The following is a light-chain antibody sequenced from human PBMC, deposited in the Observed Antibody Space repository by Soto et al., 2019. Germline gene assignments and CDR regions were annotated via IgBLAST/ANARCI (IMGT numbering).Light chain of an antibody. CDR2: DVS. Sequence: QSALTQPASVSGSLGQSISISCTEASSDLTYNSVSWYQHHPHKAPKLIIYDVSYRPSGVSTRFSGSQSAGSASLTISGLQAEDEADYYCSSSTPTRGLVCGSGTKLTVL. CDR3: SSSTPTRGLV. CDR1: SSDLTYNS. J-gene: IGLJ1*01. V-gene: IGLV2-14*01.